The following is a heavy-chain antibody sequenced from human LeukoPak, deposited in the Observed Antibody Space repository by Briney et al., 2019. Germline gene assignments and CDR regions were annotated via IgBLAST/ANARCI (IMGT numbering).Heavy chain of an antibody. V-gene: IGHV3-48*02. D-gene: IGHD2-21*02. CDR1: GFTFSSYN. Sequence: GGSLRLSCAASGFTFSSYNMNWVRQAPGKGLEWVSYISSSSSIIYYADSVKGRFTVSRDSSKNTLFLQMNSLRDEDTAVYYCATDGLYCRGDCYLRDWGQGTLVTVSS. CDR3: ATDGLYCRGDCYLRD. CDR2: ISSSSSII. J-gene: IGHJ4*02.